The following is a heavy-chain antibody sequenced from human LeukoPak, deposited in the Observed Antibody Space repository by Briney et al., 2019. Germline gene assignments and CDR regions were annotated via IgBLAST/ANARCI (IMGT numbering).Heavy chain of an antibody. CDR1: GGSISSSSYY. D-gene: IGHD4-17*01. CDR3: ARLSNDYGDYAGYWYFDL. J-gene: IGHJ2*01. CDR2: IYYSGST. Sequence: SETLSLTCTVSGGSISSSSYYWGWIRQPPGKGLEWIGSIYYSGSTYYNPSLKSRVTISVDTSKNQFSLKLSSVTAAATAVYYCARLSNDYGDYAGYWYFDLWGRGTLVTVSS. V-gene: IGHV4-39*01.